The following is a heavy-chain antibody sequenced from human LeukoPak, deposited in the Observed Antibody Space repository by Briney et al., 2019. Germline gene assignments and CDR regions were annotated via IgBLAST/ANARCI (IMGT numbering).Heavy chain of an antibody. V-gene: IGHV4-59*01. CDR3: ARVGNWFDP. CDR1: GGSISSYY. CDR2: IYYSGST. J-gene: IGHJ5*02. Sequence: SETLSLTCTVSGGSISSYYWSWIRRPPGKGLEWIGYIYYSGSTNYNPSLKSRVTISVDTSKNQFSLKLSSVTAADTAVYYCARVGNWFDPWGQGTLVTVSS.